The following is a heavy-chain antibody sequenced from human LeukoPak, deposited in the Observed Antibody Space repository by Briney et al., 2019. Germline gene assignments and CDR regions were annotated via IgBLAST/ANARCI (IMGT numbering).Heavy chain of an antibody. J-gene: IGHJ5*01. V-gene: IGHV3-30*04. D-gene: IGHD3-10*01. CDR2: ISFHGTDS. Sequence: PGTSLRLSCAASGFTFISYATHWVRQAPGKGLEWVAVISFHGTDSFYADSVKGRFTISRDNSKNTLYLQMSSLRADDTAVYYCARAVTYFYGSVTYDWFESWGQGTLVTVSS. CDR1: GFTFISYA. CDR3: ARAVTYFYGSVTYDWFES.